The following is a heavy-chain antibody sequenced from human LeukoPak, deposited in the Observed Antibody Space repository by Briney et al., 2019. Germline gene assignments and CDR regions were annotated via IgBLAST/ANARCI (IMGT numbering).Heavy chain of an antibody. CDR3: ARAPNDQRWLQLDAGAFDI. CDR2: ISSNGGST. D-gene: IGHD5-24*01. CDR1: GFTFSSYA. J-gene: IGHJ3*02. V-gene: IGHV3-64*01. Sequence: GGSLRLSCAASGFTFSSYAMHWVRQAPGKGLEYVSAISSNGGSTYYANSVKGRFTISRDNSKNTLYLQMGSLRAEDMAVYYCARAPNDQRWLQLDAGAFDIWGQGTMVTVSS.